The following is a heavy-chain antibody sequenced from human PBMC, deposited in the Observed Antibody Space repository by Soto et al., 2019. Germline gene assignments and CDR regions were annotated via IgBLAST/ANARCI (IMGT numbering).Heavy chain of an antibody. Sequence: LSLTCTVSGGSITSDYSCWSWIRQPPGEGLEWIGHIFDSGTTYTNPSLRSQVAISLDTSKNHFSLTLSSVTAADTAVYYCARGPSGDKVHYWGQGALVTVSS. CDR1: GGSITSDYSC. V-gene: IGHV4-30-4*01. D-gene: IGHD7-27*01. CDR2: IFDSGTT. CDR3: ARGPSGDKVHY. J-gene: IGHJ4*02.